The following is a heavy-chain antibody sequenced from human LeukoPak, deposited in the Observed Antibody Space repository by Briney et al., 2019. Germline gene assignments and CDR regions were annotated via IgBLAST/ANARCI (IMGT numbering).Heavy chain of an antibody. Sequence: SETLSLTCTVSGGSISSYYWSWIRQPPGKGLEWIGYIYYSGSTNYNPSLKSRVTISVDTSKNQFSLKLSSVTAADTAVYYCARDADGYNAYWGQGTLVTVSS. CDR1: GGSISSYY. D-gene: IGHD5-24*01. V-gene: IGHV4-59*01. CDR2: IYYSGST. CDR3: ARDADGYNAY. J-gene: IGHJ4*02.